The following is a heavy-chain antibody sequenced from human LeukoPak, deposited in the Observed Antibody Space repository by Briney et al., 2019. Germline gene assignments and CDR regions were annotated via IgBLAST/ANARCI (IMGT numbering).Heavy chain of an antibody. Sequence: GGSLRLSCAASGFTFSSYAMSWVRQAPGKGLEWVSAISGSGGSTYYADSVKGRFTISRDNSKNTLYLQMNSLRAEDTAVYYCAKDPIPRGLHPLLGVFDYWGQGTLVTVSS. V-gene: IGHV3-23*01. CDR3: AKDPIPRGLHPLLGVFDY. D-gene: IGHD2-15*01. J-gene: IGHJ4*02. CDR2: ISGSGGST. CDR1: GFTFSSYA.